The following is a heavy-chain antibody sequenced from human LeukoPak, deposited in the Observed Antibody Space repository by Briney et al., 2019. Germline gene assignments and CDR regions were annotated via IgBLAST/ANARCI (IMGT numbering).Heavy chain of an antibody. V-gene: IGHV3-33*01. D-gene: IGHD3-22*01. Sequence: GGSLRLSCAASGITFSSYGMHWVRQAPGKGLEWVAVIWYDGSNKYYADSVKGRFTISRDNSKNTLYLQMNSLRAEDTAVYYCARDPTSGYYGMIPWGQGTLVTVSS. CDR3: ARDPTSGYYGMIP. CDR1: GITFSSYG. CDR2: IWYDGSNK. J-gene: IGHJ5*02.